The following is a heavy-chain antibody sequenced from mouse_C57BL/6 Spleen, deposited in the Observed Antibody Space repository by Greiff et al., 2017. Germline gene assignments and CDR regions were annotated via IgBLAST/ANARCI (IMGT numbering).Heavy chain of an antibody. CDR3: ARDYYGSREAAWFAY. CDR1: GYSITSGYY. V-gene: IGHV3-6*01. CDR2: ISYDGSN. D-gene: IGHD1-1*01. Sequence: EVQLQQSGPGLVKPSQSLSLTCSVTGYSITSGYYWNWIRQFPGNKLEWMGYISYDGSNNYNPSLKNRISITRDTSKNQFFLKLNSVTTEDTATYYCARDYYGSREAAWFAYWGQGTLVTVSA. J-gene: IGHJ3*01.